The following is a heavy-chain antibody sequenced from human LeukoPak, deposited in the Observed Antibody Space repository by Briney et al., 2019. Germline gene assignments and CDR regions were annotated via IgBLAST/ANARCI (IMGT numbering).Heavy chain of an antibody. D-gene: IGHD3-10*01. V-gene: IGHV3-7*01. CDR3: ARDSGWKFDP. J-gene: IGHJ5*02. CDR2: IKPDGSEK. CDR1: GFTFSSNW. Sequence: PGGSLRLSCAASGFTFSSNWMTWVRQAPGKGLEWVATIKPDGSEKYYVDSVKGRSTISRDNAKNSLFVQMNSLRVEDTAVYYCARDSGWKFDPWGQGTLVTVSS.